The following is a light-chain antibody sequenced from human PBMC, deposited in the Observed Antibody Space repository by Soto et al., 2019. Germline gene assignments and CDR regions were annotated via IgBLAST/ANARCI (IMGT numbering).Light chain of an antibody. Sequence: DIQMTQSPSTLSASVGDRVTITCRASQSISDLLAWYQQKPGKAPKLLIYEASNLKSGVPSRFSSRGSGTEYTLTISSLQPDDFASYYCQQYNGFWTFGQGTKVEIK. CDR1: QSISDL. CDR3: QQYNGFWT. CDR2: EAS. V-gene: IGKV1-5*03. J-gene: IGKJ1*01.